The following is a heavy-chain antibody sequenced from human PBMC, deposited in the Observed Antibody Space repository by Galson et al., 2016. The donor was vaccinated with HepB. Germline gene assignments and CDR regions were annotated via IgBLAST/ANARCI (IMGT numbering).Heavy chain of an antibody. Sequence: QSGAEVTKPGESLKISCKGSGYSFTSYWIGWVRQMPGKGLEWMGIIYPDDSDTRYSPSFQGQVTISADKSISTAYLQWSSLKASDTAMYYCARRRPSITIFGVVTLDAFDIWGQGTMVTVSS. D-gene: IGHD3-3*01. V-gene: IGHV5-51*01. CDR1: GYSFTSYW. J-gene: IGHJ3*02. CDR2: IYPDDSDT. CDR3: ARRRPSITIFGVVTLDAFDI.